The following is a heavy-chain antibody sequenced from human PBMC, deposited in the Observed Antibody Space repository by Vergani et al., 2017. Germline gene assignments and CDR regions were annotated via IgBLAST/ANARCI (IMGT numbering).Heavy chain of an antibody. CDR3: AGGKRVAQLLGGRFDP. V-gene: IGHV4-34*01. Sequence: QVQLQEWGAGLLKTSETLSLTCGVSGGSFSDYYWSWIRQAPGMGLEWIGEVNHGGSTNYNPSLKSRVSISVDTSKNQFSLKLSSVTAADTAVYYCAGGKRVAQLLGGRFDPWGQGTLVTVSS. CDR2: VNHGGST. D-gene: IGHD2-2*01. CDR1: GGSFSDYY. J-gene: IGHJ5*02.